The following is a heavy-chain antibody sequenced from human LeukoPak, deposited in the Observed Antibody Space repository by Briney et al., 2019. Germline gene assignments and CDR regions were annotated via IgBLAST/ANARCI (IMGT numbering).Heavy chain of an antibody. CDR2: ISSSGSTI. CDR1: GFTFSDYY. Sequence: TGGSLRLSCAASGFTFSDYYMSWIRQAPGKGLEWVSYISSSGSTIYYADSVKGRFTISRVNAKNSLYLQMNSLRAEDAAVYYCARGRDGYNYRPFDYWAREPWSPSPQ. CDR3: ARGRDGYNYRPFDY. J-gene: IGHJ4*02. D-gene: IGHD5-24*01. V-gene: IGHV3-11*01.